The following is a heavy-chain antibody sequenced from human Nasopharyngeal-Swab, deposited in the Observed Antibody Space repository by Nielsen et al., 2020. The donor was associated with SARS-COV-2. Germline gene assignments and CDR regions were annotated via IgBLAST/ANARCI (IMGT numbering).Heavy chain of an antibody. Sequence: GESLKISCAASGFTFSSYWMSWVRQAPGKGLEWVANIKQDGSEKYYVDSVKGRFTISRDNAKNSLSLQMNSLRAEDTAVYYCARGQGYKTYYYYYGMDVWGQGTTVTVSS. CDR3: ARGQGYKTYYYYYGMDV. V-gene: IGHV3-7*03. CDR2: IKQDGSEK. CDR1: GFTFSSYW. D-gene: IGHD5-18*01. J-gene: IGHJ6*02.